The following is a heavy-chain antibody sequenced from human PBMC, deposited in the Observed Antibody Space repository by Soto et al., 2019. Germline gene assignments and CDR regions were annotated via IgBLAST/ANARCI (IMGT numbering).Heavy chain of an antibody. Sequence: EVQLVESGGGLVQPGGSLRLSCTASGFTFSDYPINWFRQAPGKGLEWISHIRSDSDTMSYSDSVEGRFTISRDNAKKSLYLQMNSLRDEDAAVYFWATDRAFAFDIWGQGTVVTGSS. D-gene: IGHD3-10*01. CDR2: IRSDSDTM. J-gene: IGHJ3*02. CDR1: GFTFSDYP. V-gene: IGHV3-48*02. CDR3: ATDRAFAFDI.